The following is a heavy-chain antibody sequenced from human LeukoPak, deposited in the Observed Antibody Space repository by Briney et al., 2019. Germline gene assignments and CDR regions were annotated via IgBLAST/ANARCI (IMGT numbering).Heavy chain of an antibody. CDR1: GYTFTDYY. Sequence: ASVKVSCKASGYTFTDYYMHWVRQAPGQGLEWMGWINPNSGGTNYAQKFQDRVTMTRDTSISTAYMELSRLRSDDTAVYYCARARLGYCSSTSCYAEVGFDYWGQGTLVTVSS. CDR2: INPNSGGT. V-gene: IGHV1-2*02. CDR3: ARARLGYCSSTSCYAEVGFDY. D-gene: IGHD2-2*01. J-gene: IGHJ4*02.